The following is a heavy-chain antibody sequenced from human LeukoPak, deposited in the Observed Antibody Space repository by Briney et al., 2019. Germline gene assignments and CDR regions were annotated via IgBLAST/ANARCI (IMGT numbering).Heavy chain of an antibody. D-gene: IGHD6-19*01. J-gene: IGHJ4*02. CDR1: GFTFSSYS. V-gene: IGHV3-21*01. Sequence: AGGSLRLSCAASGFTFSSYSMNWVRQAPGKGPEWVSSISSSSSYIYYADSVKGRSTISRDNAKNSLYLQMNSLRAEDTAVYYCAKDHYSSGWYGPDYWGQGTLVTVSS. CDR3: AKDHYSSGWYGPDY. CDR2: ISSSSSYI.